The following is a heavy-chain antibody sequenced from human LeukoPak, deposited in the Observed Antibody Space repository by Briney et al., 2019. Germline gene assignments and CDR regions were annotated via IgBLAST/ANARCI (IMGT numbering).Heavy chain of an antibody. V-gene: IGHV4-59*01. CDR1: GVYISSYY. CDR2: IYYSGST. J-gene: IGHJ4*02. Sequence: SETLSLTCTVSGVYISSYYWSWIRQPPEKGLEWIGYIYYSGSTNYNPSLKSRLTISVDASKNQFSRQLSSVTAADTAVYYCARDNSYGVDYWGQGTLVTVSS. CDR3: ARDNSYGVDY. D-gene: IGHD5-18*01.